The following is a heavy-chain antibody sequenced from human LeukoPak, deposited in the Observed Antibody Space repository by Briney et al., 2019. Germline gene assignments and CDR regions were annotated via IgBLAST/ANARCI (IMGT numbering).Heavy chain of an antibody. D-gene: IGHD3-22*01. CDR1: GGTFSSYA. Sequence: APVKVSCKASGGTFSSYAISWVRQAPGQGLEWMGGIIPIFGTANYAQKFQGRVTITADESTSTAYMELSSLRSEDTAVYYCARAYYYDSSGLFDYWGQGTLVTVSS. CDR2: IIPIFGTA. CDR3: ARAYYYDSSGLFDY. V-gene: IGHV1-69*13. J-gene: IGHJ4*02.